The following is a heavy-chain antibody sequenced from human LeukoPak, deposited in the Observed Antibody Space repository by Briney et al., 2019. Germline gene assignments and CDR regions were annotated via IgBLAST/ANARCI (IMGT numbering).Heavy chain of an antibody. Sequence: SETLSLTCTVAGGSISGYYWSWIRQPPGKGLEWIGFIDYSGGTNYNPSLKSRVTISVDTSKNQFSLQLSSVTAADTAMYYCARIKVGATVDCWGQGTLVTVSS. D-gene: IGHD1-26*01. V-gene: IGHV4-59*01. CDR3: ARIKVGATVDC. CDR1: GGSISGYY. J-gene: IGHJ4*02. CDR2: IDYSGGT.